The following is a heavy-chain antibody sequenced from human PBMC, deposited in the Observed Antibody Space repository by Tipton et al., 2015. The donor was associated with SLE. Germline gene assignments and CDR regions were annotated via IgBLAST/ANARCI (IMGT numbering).Heavy chain of an antibody. CDR2: GYYSGNT. CDR3: ARGNDYYYGMDV. J-gene: IGHJ6*02. CDR1: GGSISSSSYY. Sequence: TLSLTCTVSGGSISSSSYYWAWIRRPPGRGLEWVGSGYYSGNTYYNPSLKSRVTISVDTSKNKFSLRLSSLTAADTAVYYCARGNDYYYGMDVWGQGTTVTVSS. V-gene: IGHV4-39*07.